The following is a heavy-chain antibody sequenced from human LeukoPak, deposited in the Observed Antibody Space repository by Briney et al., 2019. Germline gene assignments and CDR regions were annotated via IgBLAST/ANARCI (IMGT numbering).Heavy chain of an antibody. V-gene: IGHV4-38-2*01. CDR2: IYHSGST. J-gene: IGHJ4*02. Sequence: SETLSLTCAVSGYSISSGYYWGWIRQPPGKGLEWIGSIYHSGSTYYNPSLKSRATISVDTSKNQFSLKLSSVTAADTAVYYCARGSGYSSGRFDYWGQGTLVTVSS. CDR1: GYSISSGYY. CDR3: ARGSGYSSGRFDY. D-gene: IGHD6-19*01.